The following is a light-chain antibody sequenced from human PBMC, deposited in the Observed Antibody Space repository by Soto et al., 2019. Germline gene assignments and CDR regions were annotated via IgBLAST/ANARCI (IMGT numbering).Light chain of an antibody. V-gene: IGLV6-57*04. CDR2: EDN. CDR1: RGSIASNY. Sequence: NFMLTQPRSVSESPGRTVTISCTRSRGSIASNYLQWYQQRPGRAPTTVIYEDNQRLSGVPDRFSGSIDSSSNSASLTISGLKTEDEADYYCQSYAGSNVVFGEGTKVTVL. CDR3: QSYAGSNVV. J-gene: IGLJ2*01.